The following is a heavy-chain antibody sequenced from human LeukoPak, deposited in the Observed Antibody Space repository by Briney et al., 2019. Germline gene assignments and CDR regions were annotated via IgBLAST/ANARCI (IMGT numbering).Heavy chain of an antibody. CDR2: ISSSSSTI. CDR1: GFTFSSYS. V-gene: IGHV3-48*01. D-gene: IGHD4-17*01. Sequence: PGGSLRLSCAASGFTFSSYSMNWVRQAPGKGPEWVSYISSSSSTIYYADSVKGRFTISRDNAKNSLYLQMNSLRAEDTAVYYCARAGDHDPWGQGTLVTVSS. CDR3: ARAGDHDP. J-gene: IGHJ5*02.